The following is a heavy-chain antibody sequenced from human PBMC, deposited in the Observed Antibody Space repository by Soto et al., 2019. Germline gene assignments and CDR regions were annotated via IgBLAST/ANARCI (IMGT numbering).Heavy chain of an antibody. V-gene: IGHV3-64D*06. CDR3: FISTIITIFGVVIIPSTFDY. D-gene: IGHD3-3*01. Sequence: PGGSLRLSCSASGFTFSSYAMHWVRQAPGKGLEYVSAISSNGGSTYYADSVKGRFTISRDNSKNTLYLQMSSLRAEDTAVYYCFISTIITIFGVVIIPSTFDYWGQGPLVTVPS. J-gene: IGHJ4*02. CDR2: ISSNGGST. CDR1: GFTFSSYA.